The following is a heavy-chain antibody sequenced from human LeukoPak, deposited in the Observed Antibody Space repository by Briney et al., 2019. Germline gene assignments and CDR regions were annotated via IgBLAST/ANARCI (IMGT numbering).Heavy chain of an antibody. J-gene: IGHJ3*02. CDR2: IYYTGST. V-gene: IGHV4-39*01. Sequence: SETLSLTCTVSGDSFSRNTYSWGWIRQPPGNGLEWIGSIYYTGSTFYNPSLKSRVTISVDTSKNQFSLKLSSVTAADTAVYYCERRGSMGGSFVGAFDIWGQGTMVTVSS. D-gene: IGHD1-26*01. CDR1: GDSFSRNTYS. CDR3: ERRGSMGGSFVGAFDI.